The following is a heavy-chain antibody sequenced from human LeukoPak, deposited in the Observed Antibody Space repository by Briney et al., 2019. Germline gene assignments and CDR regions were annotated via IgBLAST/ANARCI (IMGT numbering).Heavy chain of an antibody. CDR3: ARGVRLWFGELSGMDV. CDR1: GFIFSSYE. V-gene: IGHV3-48*03. D-gene: IGHD3-10*01. CDR2: ISSSGTTI. Sequence: GGSLRLSCAASGFIFSSYEMNWVRQAPGKGLEWVSYISSSGTTIYYADSVKGRFTISRDNAKNSLFLQMNSLRAEDTAVYYCARGVRLWFGELSGMDVWGQGTTVTVSS. J-gene: IGHJ6*02.